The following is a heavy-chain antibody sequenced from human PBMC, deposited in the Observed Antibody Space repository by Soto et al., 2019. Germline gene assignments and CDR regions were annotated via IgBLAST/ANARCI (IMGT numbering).Heavy chain of an antibody. D-gene: IGHD3-10*01. V-gene: IGHV3-72*01. CDR2: SKTKGNGYAT. CDR3: ASDQYGSYDY. J-gene: IGHJ4*02. Sequence: EVQLVESGGGLVQPGGSLRLSCAASGFTFSDYYMDWVRHTPGKGLEWVGRSKTKGNGYATYYAASVKGRFTISRDDSKNSLYLEMNSLQTEDTAVYYCASDQYGSYDYWGQGTLVTVSS. CDR1: GFTFSDYY.